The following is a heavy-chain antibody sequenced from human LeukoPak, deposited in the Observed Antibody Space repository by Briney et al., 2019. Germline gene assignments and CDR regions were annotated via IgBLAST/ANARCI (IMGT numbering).Heavy chain of an antibody. Sequence: PSETLSLTCTVSGGSISSYYWSWIRQSPGKGLEWIGYIYYDGSTNYNPSLRGRVTISVDTPKNQFSLKLSSVTAAETAVYYCAREGRYRYGYNEYHLYMDIWGKRTTVTVSS. CDR1: GGSISSYY. V-gene: IGHV4-59*12. J-gene: IGHJ6*03. CDR3: AREGRYRYGYNEYHLYMDI. D-gene: IGHD5-18*01. CDR2: IYYDGST.